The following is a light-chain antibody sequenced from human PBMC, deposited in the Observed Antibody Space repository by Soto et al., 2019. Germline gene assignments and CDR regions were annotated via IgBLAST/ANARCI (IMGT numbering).Light chain of an antibody. Sequence: ESLLSQSPAHLSLSPGERSTLPCRDSQGVSSYLAWYQPKPGQPPRLLIYDASNRATGIPARFSGRGSGVDFALTIICLEPEDLVVYYCQQRSSWSQFCVGPGIKVDIK. CDR2: DAS. V-gene: IGKV3-11*01. CDR3: QQRSSWSQFC. J-gene: IGKJ3*01. CDR1: QGVSSY.